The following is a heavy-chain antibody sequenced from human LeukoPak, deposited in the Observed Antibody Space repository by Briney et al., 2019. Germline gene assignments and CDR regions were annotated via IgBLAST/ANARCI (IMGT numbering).Heavy chain of an antibody. CDR2: MNPNSGNT. CDR3: ARARDEYFDWLKDAFDI. D-gene: IGHD3-9*01. CDR1: GYTFTIYD. Sequence: ASVTVSCTASGYTFTIYDINWVRQATGQGLEWMGWMNPNSGNTGYAQKFQGRVTMTRNTSISTAYMELSSLRSEDTAVYYCARARDEYFDWLKDAFDIWGQGTMVTVSS. V-gene: IGHV1-8*01. J-gene: IGHJ3*02.